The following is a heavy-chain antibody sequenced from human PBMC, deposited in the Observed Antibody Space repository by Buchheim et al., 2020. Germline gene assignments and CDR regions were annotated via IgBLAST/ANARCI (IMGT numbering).Heavy chain of an antibody. D-gene: IGHD6-13*01. J-gene: IGHJ6*02. CDR1: GYTFTSYY. CDR3: AREDTAAAGDYYYGMDV. CDR2: INPSGGST. V-gene: IGHV1-46*01. Sequence: QVQLVQSGAEVKKPGASVKVSCKASGYTFTSYYMHWVRQAPGQGLEWMGIINPSGGSTSYAQKFQGRVTMTRDTSTRTVYMELSSLRSEDTAVYYCAREDTAAAGDYYYGMDVWGQGTT.